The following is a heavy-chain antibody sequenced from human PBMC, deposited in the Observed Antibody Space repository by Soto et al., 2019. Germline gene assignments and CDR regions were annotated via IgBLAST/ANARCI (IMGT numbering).Heavy chain of an antibody. CDR2: IYHSGST. CDR1: GGFISSGGYS. CDR3: AIGYCSGGSCYFDY. V-gene: IGHV4-30-2*01. J-gene: IGHJ4*02. Sequence: QLQLQESGSGLVKPSQTLSLTCAVSGGFISSGGYSWSWIRQPPGKGLEWIGYIYHSGSTYYNPSLKSRVTISVDRSKNQFSLKLSSVTAADTAVYYCAIGYCSGGSCYFDYWGQGTLVTVSS. D-gene: IGHD2-15*01.